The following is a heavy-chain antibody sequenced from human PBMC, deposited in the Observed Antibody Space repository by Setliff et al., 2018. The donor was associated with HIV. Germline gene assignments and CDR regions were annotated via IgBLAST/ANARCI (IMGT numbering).Heavy chain of an antibody. CDR2: TSSFSGAT. CDR1: GYRFMSYG. J-gene: IGHJ3*02. Sequence: GASVKVSYKGSGYRFMSYGFTWVRQAPGQGLEWVGWTSSFSGATKYSQNLQGRVTMTTDTSTNTAYMELRSLRSDDTAVYYCARDSEWGSYIFWTFDIWGQGTMVTVSS. V-gene: IGHV1-18*01. D-gene: IGHD1-26*01. CDR3: ARDSEWGSYIFWTFDI.